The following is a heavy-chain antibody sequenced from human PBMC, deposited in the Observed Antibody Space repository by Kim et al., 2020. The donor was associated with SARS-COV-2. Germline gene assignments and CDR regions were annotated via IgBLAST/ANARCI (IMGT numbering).Heavy chain of an antibody. Sequence: SETLSLTCTVSGGSISSYYWSWIRQPPGKGLEWIGYIYYSESTNYNPSLKSRVTISVDMSKNQFSLKLSSVTAADTAVYYCARVNIAARTNYYYYMDVWGKGTTVTVSS. CDR1: GGSISSYY. D-gene: IGHD6-6*01. CDR3: ARVNIAARTNYYYYMDV. CDR2: IYYSEST. J-gene: IGHJ6*03. V-gene: IGHV4-59*01.